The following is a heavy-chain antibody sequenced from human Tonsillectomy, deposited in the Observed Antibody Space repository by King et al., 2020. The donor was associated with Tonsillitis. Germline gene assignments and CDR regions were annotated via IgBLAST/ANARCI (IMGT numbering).Heavy chain of an antibody. CDR3: ARGGRGRADY. D-gene: IGHD3-10*01. CDR2: INHSGKT. Sequence: VQLQQWGAGLLKPSETLSLTCAAYASSFSGYYWSWIRQPPAKGLELIRGINHSGKTNYNTPLKSRVTISEDTSKNQCSLNLISVTAADTAVYYCARGGRGRADYWGQGTLVIVSS. CDR1: ASSFSGYY. V-gene: IGHV4-34*01. J-gene: IGHJ4*02.